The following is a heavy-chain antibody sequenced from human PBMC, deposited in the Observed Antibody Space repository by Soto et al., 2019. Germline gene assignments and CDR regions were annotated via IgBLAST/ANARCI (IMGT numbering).Heavy chain of an antibody. J-gene: IGHJ3*02. V-gene: IGHV6-1*01. D-gene: IGHD6-13*01. CDR1: GDSVSSNSAA. CDR3: AREGDSSSRIADAFDI. CDR2: TYYRSKWYN. Sequence: QVQLQQSGPGLVKPSQTLSLTCAISGDSVSSNSAAWNWIRQSPSRGLEWLGRTYYRSKWYNDYAVAVKSRITINPATSEKQFSLQLSSVTPEDRAVYYCAREGDSSSRIADAFDIWGQGTMVTVSS.